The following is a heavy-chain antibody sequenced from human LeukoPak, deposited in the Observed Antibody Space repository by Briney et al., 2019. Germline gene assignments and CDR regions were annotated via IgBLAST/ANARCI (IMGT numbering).Heavy chain of an antibody. CDR2: IYYSGST. CDR1: GGSISSGDHY. V-gene: IGHV4-30-4*01. CDR3: ARVDYVWGSYPGWFDP. D-gene: IGHD3-16*02. Sequence: SETLSLTCTVSGGSISSGDHYWSWIRQPPGKGLEWIGYIYYSGSTYYNPSLKSRVTISVGTSKNQFSLKLSSVTAADTAVYYCARVDYVWGSYPGWFDPWGQGTLVTVSS. J-gene: IGHJ5*02.